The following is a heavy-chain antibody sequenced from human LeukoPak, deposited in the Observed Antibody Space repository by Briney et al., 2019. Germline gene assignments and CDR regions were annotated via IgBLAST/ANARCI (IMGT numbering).Heavy chain of an antibody. CDR1: RFTFSSYS. CDR3: ARDITMVRGLIGYYYGMDV. Sequence: GGSLRLSCAASRFTFSSYSMNWVRQAPGKGLEWVSYISSSSSTIYYADSVKGRFTISRDNAKNSLYLRMNSLRDEDTAVYYCARDITMVRGLIGYYYGMDVWGQGTTVTVSS. D-gene: IGHD3-10*01. V-gene: IGHV3-48*02. CDR2: ISSSSSTI. J-gene: IGHJ6*02.